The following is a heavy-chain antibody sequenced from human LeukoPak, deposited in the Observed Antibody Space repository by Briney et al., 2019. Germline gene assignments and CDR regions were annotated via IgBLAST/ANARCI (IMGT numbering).Heavy chain of an antibody. CDR3: ARGERADSKRPTMNWFDP. D-gene: IGHD4-11*01. CDR2: IYYSGST. J-gene: IGHJ5*02. Sequence: SETLSLTCTVSGGSISSSSYYWGWIRQPPGKGLEWIGSIYYSGSTYYNPSLKSRVTISVDTSKNQFSLKLSSVTAADTAVYYCARGERADSKRPTMNWFDPWGQGTLVTVSS. CDR1: GGSISSSSYY. V-gene: IGHV4-39*07.